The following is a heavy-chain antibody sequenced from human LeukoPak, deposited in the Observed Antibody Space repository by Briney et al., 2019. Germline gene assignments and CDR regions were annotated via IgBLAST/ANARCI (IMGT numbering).Heavy chain of an antibody. CDR3: ARPYYFDY. CDR1: GGTFSSYA. Sequence: GASVKVSCKASGGTFSSYAISWVRQAPGQGLEWMGWINPNSGGTNYAQKFQGRVTMTRDTSISTAYMELSRLRSDDTAVYYCARPYYFDYWGQGTLVTVSS. CDR2: INPNSGGT. J-gene: IGHJ4*02. V-gene: IGHV1-2*02.